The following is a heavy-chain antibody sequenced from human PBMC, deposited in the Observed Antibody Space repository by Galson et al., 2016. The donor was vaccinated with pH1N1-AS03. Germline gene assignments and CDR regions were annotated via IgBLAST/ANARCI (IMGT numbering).Heavy chain of an antibody. CDR2: IYHSGST. Sequence: SETLSLTCTVSGGSISSSTYCWGWVRQPPGKGLEWIGNIYHSGSTYYNPSLKSRVTISLGESKNQFSLKLNSVTAADTAVYFCVMDTTTWMRFDYWGQGSLVIVSS. V-gene: IGHV4-39*07. D-gene: IGHD1-1*01. CDR3: VMDTTTWMRFDY. CDR1: GGSISSSTYC. J-gene: IGHJ4*02.